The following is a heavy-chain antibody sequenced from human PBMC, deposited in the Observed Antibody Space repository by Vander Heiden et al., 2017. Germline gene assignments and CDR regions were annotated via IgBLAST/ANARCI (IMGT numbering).Heavy chain of an antibody. Sequence: EVQLVESGGGLVQPVRSLRLSCAASGFPFVDYAMHGVRQALGKGLEWVSGISWNSDSIGYADSVKGRFTISRDNAKNSLYLQMNSLRAEDTALYYCAKDIYSNLHRTFDYWGQGTLVTVSS. CDR3: AKDIYSNLHRTFDY. CDR1: GFPFVDYA. J-gene: IGHJ4*02. V-gene: IGHV3-9*01. D-gene: IGHD4-4*01. CDR2: ISWNSDSI.